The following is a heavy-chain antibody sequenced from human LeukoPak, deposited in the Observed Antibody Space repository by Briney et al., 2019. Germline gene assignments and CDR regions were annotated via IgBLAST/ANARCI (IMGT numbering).Heavy chain of an antibody. CDR1: GFTFSTYS. CDR3: ARGDGATPPDVFDI. D-gene: IGHD3-10*01. Sequence: NPGGSLRLSCAASGFTFSTYSMNWVRQAPGKGLQWVSSVSSSSTYIYYADSVKGRFTISRDNAKNSLYLQMNSLRGEDTAVYYCARGDGATPPDVFDIWGQGTMVTV. V-gene: IGHV3-21*01. CDR2: VSSSSTYI. J-gene: IGHJ3*02.